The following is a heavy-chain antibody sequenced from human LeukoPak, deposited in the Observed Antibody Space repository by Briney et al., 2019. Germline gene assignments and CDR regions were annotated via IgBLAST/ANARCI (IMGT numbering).Heavy chain of an antibody. D-gene: IGHD3-22*01. J-gene: IGHJ4*02. CDR1: GFTFSSYA. Sequence: GGSLRLSCAASGFTFSSYAMSWVRQAPGKGLEWVSAISGSGGSTYYADSVKGRFTISRDNSKNTLYLQMNSLRAEDTAVYYCAKVFTYYYDSSGYSDYWGQGTLVTVSS. V-gene: IGHV3-23*01. CDR2: ISGSGGST. CDR3: AKVFTYYYDSSGYSDY.